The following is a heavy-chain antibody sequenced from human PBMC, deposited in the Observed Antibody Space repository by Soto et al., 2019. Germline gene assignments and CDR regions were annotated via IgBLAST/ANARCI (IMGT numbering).Heavy chain of an antibody. D-gene: IGHD3-16*01. CDR2: IYYSGST. V-gene: IGHV4-39*01. J-gene: IGHJ6*04. CDR1: GGYIRSSGYY. Sequence: SETLSLTCTVSGGYIRSSGYYWGWIRQPPGKGLEWIGTIYYSGSTYYNPSLKSRVTISVDTSKNQFSLKLSSVTAADTAVYYCARGRWGAWGSYLERYYGRDVWGKGSTVTVS. CDR3: ARGRWGAWGSYLERYYGRDV.